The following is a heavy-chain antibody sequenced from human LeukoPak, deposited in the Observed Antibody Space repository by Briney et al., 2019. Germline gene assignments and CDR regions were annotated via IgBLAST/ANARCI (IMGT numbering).Heavy chain of an antibody. CDR2: IRYDGSNK. J-gene: IGHJ4*02. CDR1: GFTFSIYN. Sequence: GGSLRLSCAASGFTFSIYNMNWVRQAPGKGLEWVAFIRYDGSNKYYADSVKGRFTISRDNSKNTLYLQMNSLRAEDTAVYYCAKVVAFVDSSGQSDDYWGQGTLVTVSS. V-gene: IGHV3-30*02. CDR3: AKVVAFVDSSGQSDDY. D-gene: IGHD3-22*01.